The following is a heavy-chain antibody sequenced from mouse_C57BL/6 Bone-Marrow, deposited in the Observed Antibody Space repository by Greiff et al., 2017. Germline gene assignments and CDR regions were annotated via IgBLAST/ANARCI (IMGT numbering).Heavy chain of an antibody. J-gene: IGHJ2*01. CDR2: IHPNSGST. D-gene: IGHD4-1*02. V-gene: IGHV1-64*01. Sequence: QVQLQQPGAELVKPGASVKLSCKASGYTFTSYWMHWVKQRPGQGLEWIGMIHPNSGSTNYNEKFKSKATLTVDKSASTAYMQLSSLTSEDSAVYYCARANWAHFDYWGQGTTLTVAS. CDR3: ARANWAHFDY. CDR1: GYTFTSYW.